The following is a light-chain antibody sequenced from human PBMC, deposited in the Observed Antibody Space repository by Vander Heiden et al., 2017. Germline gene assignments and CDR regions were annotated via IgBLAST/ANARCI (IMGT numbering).Light chain of an antibody. CDR2: QVS. CDR3: QRYDSYSWT. Sequence: VQMTQSPSTLSASVGDRVIITCRASQSARSWVAWYQQKPGKAPNLLIYQVSNLESGVPSRFSGSGSETEFTLTISSLQPDDFATYYCQRYDSYSWTFGQGTKVEIK. CDR1: QSARSW. V-gene: IGKV1-5*03. J-gene: IGKJ1*01.